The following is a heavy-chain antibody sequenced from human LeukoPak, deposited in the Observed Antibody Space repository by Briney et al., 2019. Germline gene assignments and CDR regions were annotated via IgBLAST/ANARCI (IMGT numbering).Heavy chain of an antibody. CDR1: GFTFDDYG. Sequence: GGSLRLSCAASGFTFDDYGMSWVRQAPGKGLEWVSGINWNGGSTGYADSVKGRFTISRGNAKNSLYLQMNSLRAEDTAVYYCAYSGYDYYYFDYWGQGTLVTVSS. CDR2: INWNGGST. J-gene: IGHJ4*02. CDR3: AYSGYDYYYFDY. D-gene: IGHD5-12*01. V-gene: IGHV3-20*04.